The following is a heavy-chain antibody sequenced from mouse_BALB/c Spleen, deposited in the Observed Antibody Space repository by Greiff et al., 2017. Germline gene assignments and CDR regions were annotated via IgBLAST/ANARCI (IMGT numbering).Heavy chain of an antibody. D-gene: IGHD1-1*01. Sequence: VQLQQPGAELVKPGASVKMSCKASGYTFTSYWMHWVKQRPGQGLEWIGVIDPSDSYTSYNQKFKGKATLTVDTSSSTAYMQLSSLTSEDSAVYYCTDFHYYGSTSGWGQGTTLTVSS. CDR3: TDFHYYGSTSG. V-gene: IGHV1S127*01. J-gene: IGHJ2*01. CDR1: GYTFTSYW. CDR2: IDPSDSYT.